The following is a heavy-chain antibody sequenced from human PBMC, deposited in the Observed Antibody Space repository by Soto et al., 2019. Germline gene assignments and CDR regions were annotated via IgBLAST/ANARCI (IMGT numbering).Heavy chain of an antibody. CDR2: ISAYKANI. CDR3: ARDLDGSGDYYTDF. CDR1: GYTFPNYG. V-gene: IGHV1-18*01. D-gene: IGHD3-10*01. J-gene: IGHJ4*02. Sequence: QVQLVQSGAEVKKPGASVKVSCKASGYTFPNYGITWVRQAPGQGLEWMGWISAYKANIKYAQKFQGRVTLTTDTSTSTAYMELRSLRSDDTAIYYCARDLDGSGDYYTDFWGQGTLVTVSS.